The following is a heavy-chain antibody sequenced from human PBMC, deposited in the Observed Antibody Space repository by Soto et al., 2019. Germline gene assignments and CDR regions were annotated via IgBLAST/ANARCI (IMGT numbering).Heavy chain of an antibody. CDR2: INPNSGAT. J-gene: IGHJ4*02. CDR1: GYTFTDYY. D-gene: IGHD2-2*01. Sequence: QVQLVQSGAEVKKPGASVKVSCKASGYTFTDYYLHWVRQAPGQGLECMGWINPNSGATNYAQKFQGRVTMTRATSTSTAYMELSRLISDDTAGYYCAVLSRDWGQGTPVTVSS. CDR3: AVLSRD. V-gene: IGHV1-2*02.